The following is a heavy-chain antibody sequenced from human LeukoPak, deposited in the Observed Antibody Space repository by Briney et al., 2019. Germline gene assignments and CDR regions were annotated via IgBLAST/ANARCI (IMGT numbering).Heavy chain of an antibody. V-gene: IGHV3-53*01. Sequence: GGSLRLSCAASGFTVRSNYMSWVRQAPGKGLEWVSVIYSGGSTYYADSVKGRFTISRDNSKNTLYLQMNSLRAEDTAVYCASESSGRLSDAFDIWGQGTMVTVSS. D-gene: IGHD6-19*01. CDR2: IYSGGST. CDR1: GFTVRSNY. J-gene: IGHJ3*02. CDR3: ASESSGRLSDAFDI.